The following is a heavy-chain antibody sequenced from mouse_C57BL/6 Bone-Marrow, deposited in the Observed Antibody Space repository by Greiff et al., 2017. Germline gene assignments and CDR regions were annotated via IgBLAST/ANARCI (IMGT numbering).Heavy chain of an antibody. CDR3: ARRAHYYRNYDY. Sequence: EVQLQQSGPVLVKPGASVKMSCKASGYTFTDYYMNWVKQSHGKSLEWIGVINPYNGGTSYNQKFKGKATLTVDKSSSTAYMELNSLTSEDSAVYYCARRAHYYRNYDYWGQGTTLTVSS. V-gene: IGHV1-19*01. D-gene: IGHD2-5*01. CDR1: GYTFTDYY. CDR2: INPYNGGT. J-gene: IGHJ2*01.